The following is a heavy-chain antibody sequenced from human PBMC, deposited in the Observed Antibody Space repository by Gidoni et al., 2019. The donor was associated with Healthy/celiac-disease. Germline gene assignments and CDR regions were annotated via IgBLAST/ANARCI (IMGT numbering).Heavy chain of an antibody. J-gene: IGHJ4*02. V-gene: IGHV1-69*01. CDR2: IIPIFGTA. D-gene: IGHD6-19*01. CDR1: GGTFSSYA. CDR3: ARLCGWIGSGCLGDGAVGY. Sequence: QVQLVQSGAEVKKPGSSVKVSCKASGGTFSSYAISWVRQAPGQGLEWMGGIIPIFGTANYAQKFQGRVTITANESTSTAYMELSSLRSEDTAVYYCARLCGWIGSGCLGDGAVGYWGQGTLVTVSS.